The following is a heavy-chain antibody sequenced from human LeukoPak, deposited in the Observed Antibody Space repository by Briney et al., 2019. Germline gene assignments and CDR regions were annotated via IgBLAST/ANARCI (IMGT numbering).Heavy chain of an antibody. CDR2: IIPIFGTA. V-gene: IGHV1-69*05. CDR1: GGTFDTYI. J-gene: IGHJ4*02. D-gene: IGHD6-19*01. CDR3: ARRRESSGLIFDY. Sequence: GASVKVSCKASGGTFDTYIIAWVRQAPGQGLEWMGRIIPIFGTANYAQKFQGRVTITTDESTSTAYMELSSLRSEDTAVYYCARRRESSGLIFDYWGQGTLVTVSS.